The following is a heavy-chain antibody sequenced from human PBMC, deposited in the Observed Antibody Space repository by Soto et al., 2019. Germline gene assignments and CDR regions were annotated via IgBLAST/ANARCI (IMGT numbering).Heavy chain of an antibody. J-gene: IGHJ4*02. CDR3: GRAPRLLGLGEFPFDY. CDR1: GGSFSGYY. V-gene: IGHV4-34*01. CDR2: INHSGST. Sequence: SETLSLTCAVYGGSFSGYYWSWIRQPPGKGLEWIGEINHSGSTNYNPSLKSRVTISVDTSKNQFSLKLSSVTAADTAVYYCGRAPRLLGLGEFPFDYGGQETLVTVPS. D-gene: IGHD3-10*01.